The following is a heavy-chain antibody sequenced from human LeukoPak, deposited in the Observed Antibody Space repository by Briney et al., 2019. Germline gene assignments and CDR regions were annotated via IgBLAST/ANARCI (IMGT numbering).Heavy chain of an antibody. J-gene: IGHJ4*02. V-gene: IGHV4-34*01. CDR2: INHSGST. Sequence: PSETLSLTCAVYGGSFSGYYWRWIRQPPGKGLEWIGEINHSGSTNYNPSLKSRVTISVDTSKNQFSLKLSSVTAADTAVYYCARGRRWFGELFPFFDYWGQGTLVTVSS. CDR3: ARGRRWFGELFPFFDY. D-gene: IGHD3-10*01. CDR1: GGSFSGYY.